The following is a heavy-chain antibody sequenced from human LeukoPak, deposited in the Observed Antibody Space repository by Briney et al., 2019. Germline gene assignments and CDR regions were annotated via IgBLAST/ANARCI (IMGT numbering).Heavy chain of an antibody. D-gene: IGHD3-22*01. V-gene: IGHV4-34*01. CDR1: GFTFSDYY. CDR2: INQSGST. Sequence: GSLRLSCAASGFTFSDYYWSWIRQPPGKGLEWIGEINQSGSTNYNPSLNNRVTISVDTSKNQISLKLSSVTAADTAVYFCARGSFDSSGYYYFWGQGTLVTVSS. J-gene: IGHJ4*02. CDR3: ARGSFDSSGYYYF.